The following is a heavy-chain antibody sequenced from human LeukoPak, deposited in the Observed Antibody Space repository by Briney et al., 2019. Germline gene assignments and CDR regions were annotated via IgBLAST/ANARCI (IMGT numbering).Heavy chain of an antibody. CDR1: GGTFSSYA. J-gene: IGHJ4*02. V-gene: IGHV1-69*13. CDR3: ARVGVSSSWYYFDY. Sequence: SVTVSCTASGGTFSSYAISWVRQAPGQGIEWMGGIIPIFGTANYAQKFQGRVTITADESTSTAYMELSSLRSEDTAVYYCARVGVSSSWYYFDYWGQGTLVTVSS. CDR2: IIPIFGTA. D-gene: IGHD6-13*01.